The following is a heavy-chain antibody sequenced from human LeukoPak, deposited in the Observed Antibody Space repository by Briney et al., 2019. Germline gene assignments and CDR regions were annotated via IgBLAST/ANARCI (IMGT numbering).Heavy chain of an antibody. Sequence: SETLSLTCTISGGSISSYYWSWIGQPPGKGLEWIGYIYYSGSTNYNPSLKSRVTISVDTSKNQFSLKLSSVTAADTAVYYCARDLWYSSSLGFIDYWGQGTLVTVSS. CDR3: ARDLWYSSSLGFIDY. D-gene: IGHD6-13*01. J-gene: IGHJ4*02. CDR2: IYYSGST. CDR1: GGSISSYY. V-gene: IGHV4-59*01.